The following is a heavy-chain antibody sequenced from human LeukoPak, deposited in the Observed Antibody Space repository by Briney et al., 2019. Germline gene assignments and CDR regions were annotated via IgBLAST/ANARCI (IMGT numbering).Heavy chain of an antibody. V-gene: IGHV3-21*01. D-gene: IGHD3-22*01. CDR3: ARVSQVDDYYDSSVQDAFDI. J-gene: IGHJ3*02. Sequence: GGSLRLSCAGSGFDFNTYSMNWIRQAPGKGLEWVSSISSGSSYIYYSDSVKGRFTISRDNAKNSLYLQMSSLRDEDTAVYYCARVSQVDDYYDSSVQDAFDIWGQGTMVTVSS. CDR2: ISSGSSYI. CDR1: GFDFNTYS.